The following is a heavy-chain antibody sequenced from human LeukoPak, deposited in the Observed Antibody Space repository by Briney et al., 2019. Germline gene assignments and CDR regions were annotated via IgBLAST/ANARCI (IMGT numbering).Heavy chain of an antibody. CDR2: IWSDGSNR. Sequence: GGSLRLSCAASGFIFSHYGMHWVRQAPGKGLEWVAVIWSDGSNRFYAGSVKGRFTISRDNSQNTLFLQMNSLRAEDTAMYYCARDAQRGFDYSNSLEYWGHGTLVTVSS. CDR3: ARDAQRGFDYSNSLEY. D-gene: IGHD4-11*01. J-gene: IGHJ4*01. V-gene: IGHV3-33*01. CDR1: GFIFSHYG.